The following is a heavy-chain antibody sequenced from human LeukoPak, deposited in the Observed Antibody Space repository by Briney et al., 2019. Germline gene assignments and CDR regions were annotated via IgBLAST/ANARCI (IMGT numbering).Heavy chain of an antibody. J-gene: IGHJ2*01. CDR1: GGSITDYY. CDR2: ISPGGNT. Sequence: PSETLSLTCTVAGGSITDYYYNSIRQPPGQGQGLEWIGFISPGGNTNYNPSLKSRVSISVDKSKNQCSLKVTSVAAADTAMYYCARLAIRSTWYFDLWGRGTLVTVSS. CDR3: ARLAIRSTWYFDL. D-gene: IGHD3-10*01. V-gene: IGHV4-4*09.